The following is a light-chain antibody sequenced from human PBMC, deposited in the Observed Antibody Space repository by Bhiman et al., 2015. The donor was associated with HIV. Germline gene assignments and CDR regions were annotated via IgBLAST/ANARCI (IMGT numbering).Light chain of an antibody. V-gene: IGLV1-40*01. Sequence: QSVLTQPPSESGAPGQGVTIYCTGTSSNIGAGYDVHWYQQLPETAPKLLIYGDNNRPSGVPDRFSGSKSGTSASLAITGLQAEDEADYYCQSYDSSLSGGVFGGGTKLTVL. CDR1: SSNIGAGYD. J-gene: IGLJ3*02. CDR2: GDN. CDR3: QSYDSSLSGGV.